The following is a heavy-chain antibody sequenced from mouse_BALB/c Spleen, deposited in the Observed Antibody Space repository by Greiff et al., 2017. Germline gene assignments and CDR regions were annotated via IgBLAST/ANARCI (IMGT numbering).Heavy chain of an antibody. D-gene: IGHD1-1*01. CDR1: GFTFSSYT. CDR3: TRDGYGSSPYYAMDY. J-gene: IGHJ4*01. Sequence: EVKLMESGGGLVKPGWSLKLSCAASGFTFSSYTMSWVRQTPEKRLEWVATISSGGSYTYYPDSVKGRFTISRDNAKNTLYLQMSSLKSEDTAMYYCTRDGYGSSPYYAMDYWGQGTTVTVSS. V-gene: IGHV5-6-4*01. CDR2: ISSGGSYT.